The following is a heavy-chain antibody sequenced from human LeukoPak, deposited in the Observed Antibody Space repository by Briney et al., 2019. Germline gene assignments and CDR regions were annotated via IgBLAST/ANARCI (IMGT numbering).Heavy chain of an antibody. CDR3: AKDTEYDWGHAFDI. J-gene: IGHJ3*02. CDR2: IRYDGSNK. CDR1: GFTFSSYG. V-gene: IGHV3-30*02. Sequence: GGSLRLSCAASGFTFSSYGVHWVRQAPGKGLEWVSFIRYDGSNKFYADSVKGRFTISRDNSKNTLYLQTNSLGTGDTAVYYCAKDTEYDWGHAFDIWGQGTMISVSS. D-gene: IGHD3-16*01.